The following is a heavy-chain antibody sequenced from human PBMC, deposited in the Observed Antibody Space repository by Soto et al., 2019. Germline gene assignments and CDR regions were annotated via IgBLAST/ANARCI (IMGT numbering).Heavy chain of an antibody. Sequence: EVQLLESGGDLVQPGGSLRLSCAASGFTFSSYAMTWVRQAPGKGLEWVSSTIGSGGSTYYADSVKGRFTISRDNSKNTLSLQMNSLRTEDTAVYYCAKRSGSDWYGPFDKWGQGTLVTVSS. V-gene: IGHV3-23*01. CDR1: GFTFSSYA. J-gene: IGHJ4*02. CDR2: TIGSGGST. D-gene: IGHD6-13*01. CDR3: AKRSGSDWYGPFDK.